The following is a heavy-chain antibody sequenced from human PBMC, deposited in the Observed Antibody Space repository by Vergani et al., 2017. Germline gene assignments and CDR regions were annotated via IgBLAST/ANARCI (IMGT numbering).Heavy chain of an antibody. CDR2: IYYSGST. D-gene: IGHD6-13*01. Sequence: QLQLQESGPGLVKPSETLSLTCTVSGGSISSSSYYWGWIRQPPGKGLEWIGSIYYSGSTYYNPSLKSRVTISVDTSKNQFSLKLGSVTAADTAVYYCARPGYSSSWYAWYVDYWGQGTLVTVSS. V-gene: IGHV4-39*01. CDR3: ARPGYSSSWYAWYVDY. J-gene: IGHJ4*02. CDR1: GGSISSSSYY.